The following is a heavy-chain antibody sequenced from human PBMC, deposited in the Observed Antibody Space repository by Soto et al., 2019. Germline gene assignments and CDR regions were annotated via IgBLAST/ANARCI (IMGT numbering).Heavy chain of an antibody. Sequence: ASVKVSCKASGYTFTSYGISWVRQAPGQGLEWMGWISAYNGNTNYAQKLQGRVTMTTDTSTSTAYMELRSLRSDDAAVYYCARALKVGYSSSWYVYYYGMVVLGEGPTVTVYS. CDR1: GYTFTSYG. CDR3: ARALKVGYSSSWYVYYYGMVV. J-gene: IGHJ6*04. V-gene: IGHV1-18*01. CDR2: ISAYNGNT. D-gene: IGHD6-13*01.